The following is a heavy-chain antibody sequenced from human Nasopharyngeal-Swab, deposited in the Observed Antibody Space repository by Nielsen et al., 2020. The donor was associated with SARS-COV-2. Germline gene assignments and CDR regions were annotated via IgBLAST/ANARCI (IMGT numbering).Heavy chain of an antibody. J-gene: IGHJ4*02. CDR3: AREAAKGETAIDY. CDR1: GYTFTGYY. D-gene: IGHD2-21*01. V-gene: IGHV1-2*02. CDR2: INPNSGGT. Sequence: ASVKVSCKASGYTFTGYYMHWVRQAPGQGLEWMGWINPNSGGTNYAQKFQGRVTMTGDTSISTAYMELSRLRSDDTAVYYCAREAAKGETAIDYWGQGTLVTVSS.